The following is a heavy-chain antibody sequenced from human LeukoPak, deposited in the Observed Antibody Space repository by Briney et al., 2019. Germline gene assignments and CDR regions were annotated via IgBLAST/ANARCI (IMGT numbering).Heavy chain of an antibody. V-gene: IGHV4-59*11. Sequence: SDTLSLTCAVSDDPFSSHYGTWIRQPPAKGLEWVGYISYIRSTTYILPLQSRVTISIAKTNTQFPLKLSSVTAADTAVYYCARELVTVTKVFAIWGQGTMVSVSS. D-gene: IGHD4-17*01. CDR2: ISYIRST. CDR1: DDPFSSHY. CDR3: ARELVTVTKVFAI. J-gene: IGHJ3*02.